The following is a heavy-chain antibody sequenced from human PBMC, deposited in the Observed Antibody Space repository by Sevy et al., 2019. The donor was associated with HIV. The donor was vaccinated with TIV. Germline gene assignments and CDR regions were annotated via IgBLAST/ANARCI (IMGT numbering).Heavy chain of an antibody. CDR2: IKSGGGST. Sequence: GGSLRLSCAASGFTFTEFVMSWVRQAPGKGLEWVSTIKSGGGSTYYADSVKGRFTISRDNSQNTLDLQMNSLRAEDTAGYYGAEYVVGGYYDSSGYSDYWGQGTLVTVSS. V-gene: IGHV3-23*01. CDR1: GFTFTEFV. D-gene: IGHD3-22*01. CDR3: AEYVVGGYYDSSGYSDY. J-gene: IGHJ4*02.